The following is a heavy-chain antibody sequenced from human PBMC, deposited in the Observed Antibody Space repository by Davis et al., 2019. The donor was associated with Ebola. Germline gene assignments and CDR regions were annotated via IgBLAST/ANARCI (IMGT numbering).Heavy chain of an antibody. CDR1: GFTFSSYA. CDR3: AKDTSNIWFDI. V-gene: IGHV3-64D*08. D-gene: IGHD1-26*01. CDR2: ISTNGENT. Sequence: PGGSLRLSCSASGFTFSSYAMHWVRQAPGKGLESVSRISTNGENTYYAESVKGRFTISRDNSKNTLYLQMSGLRVEDTAIYYCAKDTSNIWFDIWGQGTNVTVSS. J-gene: IGHJ3*02.